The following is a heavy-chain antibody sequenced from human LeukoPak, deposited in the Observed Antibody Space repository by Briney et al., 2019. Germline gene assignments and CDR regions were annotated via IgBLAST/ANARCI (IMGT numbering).Heavy chain of an antibody. CDR3: ARDADFEY. CDR1: GITFSRYW. CDR2: IKQDGSEK. J-gene: IGHJ4*02. V-gene: IGHV3-7*04. Sequence: GGSLRLSCAVSGITFSRYWMSWVRQAPGKGLEWVANIKQDGSEKNYVDSVKGRFTISRDNAKDSLYLQMNSLRAEDTAVYYCARDADFEYWGQGTLVTVSS.